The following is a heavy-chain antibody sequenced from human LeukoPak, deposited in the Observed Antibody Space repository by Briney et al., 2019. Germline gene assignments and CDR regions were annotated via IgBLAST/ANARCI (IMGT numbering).Heavy chain of an antibody. CDR3: ARELDGYCSGGSCHYFDY. Sequence: SETLSLTCTVSGGSISSYYWSWIRQPAGKGLEWIGRIYTSGSTNYNPSLKSRVTMSVDTSKNQFSLKLSSVTAADTAVYYCARELDGYCSGGSCHYFDYWGQGTLVTVSS. CDR1: GGSISSYY. V-gene: IGHV4-4*07. D-gene: IGHD2-15*01. CDR2: IYTSGST. J-gene: IGHJ4*02.